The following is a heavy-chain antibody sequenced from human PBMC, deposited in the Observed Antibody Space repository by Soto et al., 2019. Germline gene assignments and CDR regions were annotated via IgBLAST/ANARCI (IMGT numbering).Heavy chain of an antibody. CDR1: GGTFSYYA. J-gene: IGHJ5*02. CDR2: IIPLYGTA. D-gene: IGHD3-9*01. V-gene: IGHV1-69*01. CDR3: ARSGEAYYDVLTGYYKGNWFDP. Sequence: QVQLVQSGAEVRKPGSSVKVSCKASGGTFSYYAFNWVRQAPGQGLEWMGGIIPLYGTANYAQKFQGRVTITADESTKTVYMELSSMRSEDTAIYYCARSGEAYYDVLTGYYKGNWFDPWGQGTLVTVSS.